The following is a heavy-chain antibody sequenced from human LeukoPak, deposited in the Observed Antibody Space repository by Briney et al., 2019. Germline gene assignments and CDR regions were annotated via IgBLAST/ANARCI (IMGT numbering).Heavy chain of an antibody. CDR1: GYSFTSYW. V-gene: IGHV5-51*01. D-gene: IGHD3-22*01. J-gene: IGHJ4*02. Sequence: GESLKISCKGYGYSFTSYWIGWVGQMPGKGLEWMGIIYPYDSDTRYSPSFQVQVTISADKSINTAFLQWSSLKASDSAMYYCARPDSSSDYWGQGTLVTVSS. CDR2: IYPYDSDT. CDR3: ARPDSSSDY.